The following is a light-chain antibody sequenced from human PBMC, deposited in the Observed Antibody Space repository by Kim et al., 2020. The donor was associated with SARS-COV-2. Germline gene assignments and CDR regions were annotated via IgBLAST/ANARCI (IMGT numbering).Light chain of an antibody. Sequence: QSVTISCTRTSSDVDGYNYVSWYQQHPGKAPRLMIYDVSKRPSGVPDRFSGSKSGNTASLTISGLQAEDEADYYCCSYAGSYTYVFGTGTKVTVL. CDR2: DVS. V-gene: IGLV2-11*01. CDR1: SSDVDGYNY. CDR3: CSYAGSYTYV. J-gene: IGLJ1*01.